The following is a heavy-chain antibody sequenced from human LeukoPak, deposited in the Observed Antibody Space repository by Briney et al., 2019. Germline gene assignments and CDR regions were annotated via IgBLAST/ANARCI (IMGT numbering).Heavy chain of an antibody. J-gene: IGHJ4*02. CDR2: FYHSGST. CDR3: AREYSYYDSSGYYYGSGYFDY. CDR1: GVSISSSSYY. V-gene: IGHV4-39*07. Sequence: PSETLSLTCTVSGVSISSSSYYWGWIRQPPGKGLEWIGSFYHSGSTYYNPSLESRVTISVDTSKNQFSLRLSSVTAADTAVYYCAREYSYYDSSGYYYGSGYFDYWGQGTLVTVSS. D-gene: IGHD3-22*01.